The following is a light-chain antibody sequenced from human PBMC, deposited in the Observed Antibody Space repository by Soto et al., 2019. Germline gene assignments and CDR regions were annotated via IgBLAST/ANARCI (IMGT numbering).Light chain of an antibody. J-gene: IGKJ5*01. CDR2: AAS. CDR3: QQRNSNTPT. V-gene: IGKV1-39*01. Sequence: DIQMTQSPSSLSASVGDRVTIACGASESLTSYLNWYQQKPGKAPKLLIYAASSLYSGVPSRFSVSGSGTDFTLTISSLKNEDFATYDCQQRNSNTPTFCQGTRLEIK. CDR1: ESLTSY.